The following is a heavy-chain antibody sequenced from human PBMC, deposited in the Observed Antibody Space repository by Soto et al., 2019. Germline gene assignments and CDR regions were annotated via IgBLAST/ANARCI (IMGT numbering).Heavy chain of an antibody. V-gene: IGHV3-66*01. CDR3: GRDKLTMIRSIITPFHH. CDR2: IYSSGST. CDR1: GFTVSSNH. Sequence: EVQLVESGGGLVQPGGSLRLSCAASGFTVSSNHMSWVRQAPGKGLEWVSIIYSSGSTHYADFVKGRFTISRDNSTNTINLQKNGLRQEHTAIFYCGRDKLTMIRSIITPFHHWGEGTLVPFSS. J-gene: IGHJ1*01. D-gene: IGHD3-22*01.